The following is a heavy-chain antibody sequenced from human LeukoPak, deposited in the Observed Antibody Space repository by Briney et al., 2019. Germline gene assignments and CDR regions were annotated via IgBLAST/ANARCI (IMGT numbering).Heavy chain of an antibody. Sequence: SETLSLTCAVYGGSFSGYYWSWIRPPPGKGLEWIGEINHSGSTNYNPSLKSRVTISVDTSKNQFSLKLSSVTAADTAVYYCARGGSGSSWYRNYWYFDLWGRGTLVTVSS. J-gene: IGHJ2*01. CDR1: GGSFSGYY. CDR2: INHSGST. V-gene: IGHV4-34*01. D-gene: IGHD6-13*01. CDR3: ARGGSGSSWYRNYWYFDL.